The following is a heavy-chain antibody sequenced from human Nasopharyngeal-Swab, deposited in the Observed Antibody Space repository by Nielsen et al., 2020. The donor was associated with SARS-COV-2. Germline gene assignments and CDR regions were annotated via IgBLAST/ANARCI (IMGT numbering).Heavy chain of an antibody. CDR2: IKQDGSEK. CDR3: ARDQFSASSGWDY. J-gene: IGHJ4*02. V-gene: IGHV3-7*01. CDR1: GFTFSSYW. D-gene: IGHD6-19*01. Sequence: GESLKISCAASGFTFSSYWMSWVRQAPGKGLEWVANIKQDGSEKYYVDSVKGRFTISRDNAKNSLYLQMNSLRAEDTAVYYCARDQFSASSGWDYWGQGTLATVSS.